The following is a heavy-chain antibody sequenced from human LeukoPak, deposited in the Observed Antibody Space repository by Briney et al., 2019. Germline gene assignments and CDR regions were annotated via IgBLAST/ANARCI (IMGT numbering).Heavy chain of an antibody. Sequence: GGSLRLSCAASGFTFSSYAMSWVRQAPGKGLEWFSTFSGYGGSTYYADSVKGRFTISRDNSKNTLYLQMNSLRAEDTAVYYCAKDTSAYYYDDAFDIWGQGTMVTVSS. J-gene: IGHJ3*02. V-gene: IGHV3-23*01. CDR3: AKDTSAYYYDDAFDI. D-gene: IGHD3-22*01. CDR2: FSGYGGST. CDR1: GFTFSSYA.